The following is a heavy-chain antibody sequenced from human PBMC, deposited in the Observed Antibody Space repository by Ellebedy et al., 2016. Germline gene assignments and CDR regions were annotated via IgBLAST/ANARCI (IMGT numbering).Heavy chain of an antibody. Sequence: GESLKISXAVSGLTFSNFFMSWVRQAPGKGLEWVATISANGNKRDLADSVQGRFTISRDNFRNTLHLQMNSLRAENTAVYYCARDRGGLYYYGMDVWGQGTTVTVSS. CDR1: GLTFSNFF. CDR3: ARDRGGLYYYGMDV. D-gene: IGHD3-16*01. CDR2: ISANGNKR. J-gene: IGHJ6*02. V-gene: IGHV3-23*01.